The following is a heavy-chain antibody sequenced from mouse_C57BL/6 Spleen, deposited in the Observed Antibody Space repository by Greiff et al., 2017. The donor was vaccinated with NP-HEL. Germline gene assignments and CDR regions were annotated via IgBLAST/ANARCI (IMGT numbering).Heavy chain of an antibody. CDR1: GFNIKDYY. Sequence: VQLKQSGAELVKPGASVKLSCTASGFNIKDYYMHWVKQRPEQGLEWIGRIDPEDGETKYAPKLQGKATITGDTASNTAYLQLSSLKSEDTAIYYCARDGYGSSFFDYWGQGTTLTVSS. V-gene: IGHV14-2*01. J-gene: IGHJ2*01. CDR3: ARDGYGSSFFDY. CDR2: IDPEDGET. D-gene: IGHD1-1*01.